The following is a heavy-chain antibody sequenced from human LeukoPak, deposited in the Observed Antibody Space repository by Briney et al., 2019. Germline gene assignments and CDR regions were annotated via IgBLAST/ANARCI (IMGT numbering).Heavy chain of an antibody. Sequence: GGSLRLSCAASGFTFSSYAMHWVRQAPGKGLEWVAVISYDGSNKYYADSVKGRFTISRDDSKNTLYLQMNSLRAEDTAVYHCARDSMGDYYDSSGYDYWGQGTLVTVSS. CDR3: ARDSMGDYYDSSGYDY. V-gene: IGHV3-30*04. J-gene: IGHJ4*02. CDR1: GFTFSSYA. D-gene: IGHD3-22*01. CDR2: ISYDGSNK.